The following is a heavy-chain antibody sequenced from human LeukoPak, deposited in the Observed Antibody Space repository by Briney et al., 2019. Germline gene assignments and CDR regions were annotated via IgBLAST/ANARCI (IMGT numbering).Heavy chain of an antibody. Sequence: PGGSLRLSCAASGFTFSGSAMHWVRQASGKGLEWVGRIRSKANSYATAYAASVKGRFTISRDDSKNTAYLQMNSLKTEDTAVYYCTAEGEGLQFCGDCGKGTLVTVSS. D-gene: IGHD5-24*01. J-gene: IGHJ4*02. CDR1: GFTFSGSA. V-gene: IGHV3-73*01. CDR3: TAEGEGLQFCGD. CDR2: IRSKANSYAT.